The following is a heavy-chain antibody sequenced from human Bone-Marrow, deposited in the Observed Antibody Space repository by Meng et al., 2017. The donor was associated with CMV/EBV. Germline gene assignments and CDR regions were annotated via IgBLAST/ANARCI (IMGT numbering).Heavy chain of an antibody. Sequence: GGSLRLSCAASGYSFSSYWMCWVRQAPGKGLEWVANIKQDGSENYYVDSVKGRFTISRDNINNPLYLQMNSLRAEDTAVYYCAPASSIRSAFTYYYYYYGMDFWGQGTTVTVSS. D-gene: IGHD6-6*01. CDR3: APASSIRSAFTYYYYYYGMDF. CDR1: GYSFSSYW. V-gene: IGHV3-7*01. CDR2: IKQDGSEN. J-gene: IGHJ6*02.